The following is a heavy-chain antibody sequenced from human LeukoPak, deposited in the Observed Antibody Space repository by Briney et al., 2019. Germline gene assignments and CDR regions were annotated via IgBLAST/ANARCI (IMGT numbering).Heavy chain of an antibody. CDR3: ARGQVYYYGTPDY. CDR2: INHSGST. CDR1: GGSFSGYY. J-gene: IGHJ4*02. V-gene: IGHV4-34*01. D-gene: IGHD3-10*01. Sequence: SETLSLTCAVYGGSFSGYYWSWIRQPPGKGLEWIGEINHSGSTNYTPSLKSRVTISVDTSKNQFSLKLSSVTAADTAVYYCARGQVYYYGTPDYWGQGTLVTVSS.